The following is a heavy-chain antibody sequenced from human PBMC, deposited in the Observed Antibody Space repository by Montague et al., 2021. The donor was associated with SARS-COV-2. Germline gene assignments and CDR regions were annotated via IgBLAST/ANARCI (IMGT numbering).Heavy chain of an antibody. CDR1: GGSIRSGGYY. Sequence: TLSLTCTVSGGSIRSGGYYWIWLRQPAGKGLEWIGRIYSSGSTDYTPSLKSRVTMSGYTSKNQFSLKVSSVTAADTAVYYCARDYGDYSYYYGLDVWGQGTTVTVSS. D-gene: IGHD4-17*01. V-gene: IGHV4-61*02. CDR2: IYSSGST. J-gene: IGHJ6*02. CDR3: ARDYGDYSYYYGLDV.